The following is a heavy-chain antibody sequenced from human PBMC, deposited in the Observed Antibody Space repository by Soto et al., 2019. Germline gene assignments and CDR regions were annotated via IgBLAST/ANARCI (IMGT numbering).Heavy chain of an antibody. CDR2: ISSSGSTI. J-gene: IGHJ6*03. CDR3: ARRGYCSGGSCYRYYYYYMDV. D-gene: IGHD2-15*01. CDR1: GFTFSDYY. V-gene: IGHV3-11*01. Sequence: QVQLVESGGGLVKPGGSLRLSCAASGFTFSDYYMSWIRQAPGKGLEWVSYISSSGSTIYYADSVKGRFTISRDNAKNSLYRQMNSLRAEDTAVYYCARRGYCSGGSCYRYYYYYMDVWGKGTTVTVSS.